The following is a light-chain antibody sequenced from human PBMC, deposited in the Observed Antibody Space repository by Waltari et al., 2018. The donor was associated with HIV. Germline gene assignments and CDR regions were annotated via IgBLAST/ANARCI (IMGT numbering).Light chain of an antibody. Sequence: QSVLAQPPPASGTPVQRLADSFSGSSYHIGSHSFYWYQQLPGTAPKLLINMYNQRPSGGSGRFSGPKSGTSAALAISGLRSEDEADYYCEAWDDSLSGWVFGGGTKLTVL. V-gene: IGLV1-47*01. CDR2: MYN. J-gene: IGLJ3*02. CDR1: SYHIGSHS. CDR3: EAWDDSLSGWV.